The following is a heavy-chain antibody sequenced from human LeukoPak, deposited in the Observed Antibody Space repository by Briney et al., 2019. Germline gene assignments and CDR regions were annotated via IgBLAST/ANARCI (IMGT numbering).Heavy chain of an antibody. Sequence: PGGSLRFSCAASGFTFSSYSMNWVRQAPGKGLEWVSYISSSSSTIYYADSVKGRFTISRDNAKNSLYLQMNSLRAEDTAVYYCARVSESSGWWPRADYWGQGTLVTVSS. J-gene: IGHJ4*02. CDR1: GFTFSSYS. CDR3: ARVSESSGWWPRADY. D-gene: IGHD6-19*01. CDR2: ISSSSSTI. V-gene: IGHV3-48*04.